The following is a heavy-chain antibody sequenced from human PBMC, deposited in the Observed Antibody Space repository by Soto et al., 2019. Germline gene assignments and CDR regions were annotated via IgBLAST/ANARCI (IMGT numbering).Heavy chain of an antibody. CDR1: GFTFSTYG. V-gene: IGHV3-30*18. CDR2: ISYDGSNK. J-gene: IGHJ4*02. D-gene: IGHD5-12*01. Sequence: GGSLRLSCATSGFTFSTYGMHWVRQAPGKGLEWVALISYDGSNKYYPDSVKGRFTISRDNSKNTLYLQMNSLRPEDTAVYYCAKEHSGNDEHFADWGQGTLVTVSS. CDR3: AKEHSGNDEHFAD.